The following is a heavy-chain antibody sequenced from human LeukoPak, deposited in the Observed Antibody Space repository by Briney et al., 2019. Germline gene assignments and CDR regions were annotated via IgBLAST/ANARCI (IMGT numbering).Heavy chain of an antibody. Sequence: PSETLSLTCTVSGGSISTSNYYWGWIRQPPGKGLEWIGNNSPSLKSRVTISVDTSKNQFSLKLSSVTAADTAVYYCAREMTGAPRDNAFDIWDQGTMVTVSS. V-gene: IGHV4-39*07. CDR1: GGSISTSNYY. CDR3: AREMTGAPRDNAFDI. J-gene: IGHJ3*02. D-gene: IGHD3-9*01.